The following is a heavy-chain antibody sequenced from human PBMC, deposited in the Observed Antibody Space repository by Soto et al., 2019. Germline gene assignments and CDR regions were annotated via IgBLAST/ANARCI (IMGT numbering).Heavy chain of an antibody. V-gene: IGHV3-66*01. CDR1: GFTVSSNY. D-gene: IGHD6-19*01. J-gene: IGHJ4*02. Sequence: GGSLRLSCAASGFTVSSNYMSWVRQAPGKGLEWVSVIYSGGSTYYADSVKGRFTISRDNSKNTLYLQMNSLRAEDTAVYYCARDPYSSGWAYDYWGQGTLVTVSS. CDR3: ARDPYSSGWAYDY. CDR2: IYSGGST.